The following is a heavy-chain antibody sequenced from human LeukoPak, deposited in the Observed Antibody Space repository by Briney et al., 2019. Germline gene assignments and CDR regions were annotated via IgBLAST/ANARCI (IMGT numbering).Heavy chain of an antibody. Sequence: ASVKVSCKASGYTFTSYAMHWVRQAPGQRLEWMGWINAGNGNTKYSQEFQGRVTITRDTSASTAYMELSSLRSEDMAVYYCARDHYDFWSGYTYNWFDPWGQGTLVTVSS. J-gene: IGHJ5*02. CDR2: INAGNGNT. V-gene: IGHV1-3*03. CDR1: GYTFTSYA. CDR3: ARDHYDFWSGYTYNWFDP. D-gene: IGHD3-3*01.